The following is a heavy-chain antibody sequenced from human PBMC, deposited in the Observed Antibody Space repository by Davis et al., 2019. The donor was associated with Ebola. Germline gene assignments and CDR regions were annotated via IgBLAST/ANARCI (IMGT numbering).Heavy chain of an antibody. CDR3: ARDYNWSADYYYYGMDV. V-gene: IGHV1-8*01. CDR1: GYTFTSYD. Sequence: ASVKVSCKASGYTFTSYDINWVRQATGQGLEWMGWMNPNSGNTGYAQKFQGRVTMTRNTSISTAYMELSSLRSEDTAVYYCARDYNWSADYYYYGMDVWGQGTTVTVSS. CDR2: MNPNSGNT. J-gene: IGHJ6*02. D-gene: IGHD1-1*01.